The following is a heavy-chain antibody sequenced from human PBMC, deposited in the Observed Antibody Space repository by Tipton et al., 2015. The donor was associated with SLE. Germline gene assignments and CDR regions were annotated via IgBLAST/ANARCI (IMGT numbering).Heavy chain of an antibody. J-gene: IGHJ5*02. V-gene: IGHV4-59*11. Sequence: TLSLTCTVSGGSISSHYWSWIRQPPGKGLEWIGSIYYSGSTNYNPSLKSRVTISVDTSKNQFSLKLSSVTAADTAVYYCASLSSGSYYDWFDPWGQGTLVTVSS. CDR2: IYYSGST. CDR1: GGSISSHY. CDR3: ASLSSGSYYDWFDP. D-gene: IGHD1-26*01.